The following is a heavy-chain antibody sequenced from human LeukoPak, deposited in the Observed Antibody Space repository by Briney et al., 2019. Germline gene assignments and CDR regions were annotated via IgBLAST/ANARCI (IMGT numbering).Heavy chain of an antibody. V-gene: IGHV4-39*01. J-gene: IGHJ3*02. CDR3: ARQGIRLFQYDSSGYYAFDI. CDR2: IYYSGST. CDR1: GGSISSSSYY. Sequence: PSETLSLTCTVSGGSISSSSYYWGWIRQPPGKGLEWIGSIYYSGSTYNNPSLKSRVTISVDTSKNQYSLKLSSVTAAETAVYYCARQGIRLFQYDSSGYYAFDIWGQGTMVTVSS. D-gene: IGHD3-22*01.